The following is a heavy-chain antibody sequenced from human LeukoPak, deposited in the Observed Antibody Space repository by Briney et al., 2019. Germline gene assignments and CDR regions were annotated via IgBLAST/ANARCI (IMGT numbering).Heavy chain of an antibody. V-gene: IGHV4-59*01. CDR1: GGSISSYY. J-gene: IGHJ5*02. CDR2: IYYSGST. Sequence: SETLSLTCTVSGGSISSYYWSWIRQPPGKGLEWIGYIYYSGSTNHNPSLKSRVTISVDTSKNQFSLKLSSVTAADTAVYYCARDSLYNWFDPWGQGTLVTVSS. CDR3: ARDSLYNWFDP.